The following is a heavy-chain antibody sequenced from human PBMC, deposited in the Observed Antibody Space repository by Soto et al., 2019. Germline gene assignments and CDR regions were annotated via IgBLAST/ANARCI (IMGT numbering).Heavy chain of an antibody. J-gene: IGHJ4*02. D-gene: IGHD5-12*01. CDR3: ARDLGDGYNWHGAGY. V-gene: IGHV3-53*01. CDR2: IYSGGST. CDR1: GFTVSSNY. Sequence: EVQLVESGGGLIQPGGSLRLSCAASGFTVSSNYMSWVRQAPGKGLEWVSVIYSGGSTYYADSAKGRFTISRDNSKNTLYLQMNSLRAEDTAVYYCARDLGDGYNWHGAGYWGQGTLVTVSS.